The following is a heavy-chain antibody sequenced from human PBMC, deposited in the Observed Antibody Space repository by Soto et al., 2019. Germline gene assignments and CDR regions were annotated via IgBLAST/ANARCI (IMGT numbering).Heavy chain of an antibody. D-gene: IGHD3-10*01. CDR3: TKDTFGERDS. V-gene: IGHV3-30-3*02. CDR2: ISFDGGNK. CDR1: GFTFSSYA. J-gene: IGHJ4*02. Sequence: GGSLRLSCAASGFTFSSYAMQWVRQAPGKGLEWVAVISFDGGNKHCADSVKGRFTIARDNSKNTLYLQMNSLRGEDTAMYYCTKDTFGERDSWGQGTLVTVSS.